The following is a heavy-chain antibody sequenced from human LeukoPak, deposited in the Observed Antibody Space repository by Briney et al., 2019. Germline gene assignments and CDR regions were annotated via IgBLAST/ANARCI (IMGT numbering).Heavy chain of an antibody. D-gene: IGHD2-8*01. CDR3: SRDGRNGARHYYYYMDV. Sequence: PGGSLRLSCAASGFTFGDYSMSWVRQAPGKGLEWVGFIRSKAYGGTTEYAASVKGRFTISRDDSKSIAYLQMNSLKSEDTAVYYCSRDGRNGARHYYYYMDVWGKGTTVTVSS. J-gene: IGHJ6*03. CDR1: GFTFGDYS. V-gene: IGHV3-49*04. CDR2: IRSKAYGGTT.